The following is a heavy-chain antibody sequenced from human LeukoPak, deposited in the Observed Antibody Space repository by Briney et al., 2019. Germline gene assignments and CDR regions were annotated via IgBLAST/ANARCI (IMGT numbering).Heavy chain of an antibody. CDR3: VRGGQGDGHSADEGFDI. J-gene: IGHJ3*02. Sequence: SQTLSLTCAVSGDSVLSNSSWNWIRQSPSRGLEWLGRTYYRSNWYNDYGVSVKSRININPVTSKNLFSLQLSSVTPEDTAVYYCVRGGQGDGHSADEGFDIWGQGTMVTVS. CDR2: TYYRSNWYN. D-gene: IGHD5-18*01. V-gene: IGHV6-1*01. CDR1: GDSVLSNSS.